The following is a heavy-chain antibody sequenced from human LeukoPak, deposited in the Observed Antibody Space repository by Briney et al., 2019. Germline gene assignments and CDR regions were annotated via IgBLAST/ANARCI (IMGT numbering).Heavy chain of an antibody. J-gene: IGHJ4*02. CDR2: INAGNGNT. CDR1: GYTFTSYA. Sequence: ASVKVSCKASGYTFTSYAMHWVRQAPGQRLEWMGWINAGNGNTKYPQKFQGRVTITRDTSASTAYMELSSLRSEDTAVYYCARAFLDYYDSSGYYYGESDFDYWGQGTLVTVSS. CDR3: ARAFLDYYDSSGYYYGESDFDY. D-gene: IGHD3-22*01. V-gene: IGHV1-3*01.